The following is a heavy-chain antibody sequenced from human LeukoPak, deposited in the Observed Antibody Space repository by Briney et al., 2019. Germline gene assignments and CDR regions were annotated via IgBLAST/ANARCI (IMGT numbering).Heavy chain of an antibody. CDR3: ATVKLESDDYVWGSYRLDY. J-gene: IGHJ4*02. D-gene: IGHD3-16*02. CDR1: GYTFTSYY. V-gene: IGHV1-46*01. Sequence: GASVKVSCKASGYTFTSYYMHWVRQAPGQGLEWMGIINPSGGSTSYAQKFQGRVTMTKDTSTDTAYMDLSSLRSEDTAVYYCATVKLESDDYVWGSYRLDYWGQGTLVTVSS. CDR2: INPSGGST.